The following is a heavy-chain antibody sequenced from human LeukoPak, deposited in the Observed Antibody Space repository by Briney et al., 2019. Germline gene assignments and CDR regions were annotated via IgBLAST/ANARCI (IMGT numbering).Heavy chain of an antibody. D-gene: IGHD3/OR15-3a*01. CDR2: ISDSGGTT. Sequence: GKGQERVSAISDSGGTTYYADSVKGRFTISRDNSQHKLYLQMSSLRAEDTAVYYCAKFLDVIFFFQAEDGIRYLCTVSAFLLNRSSDL. CDR3: AKFLDVIFFFQAEDGIRYLCTVSAFLLNRSSDL. V-gene: IGHV3-23*01. J-gene: IGHJ2*01.